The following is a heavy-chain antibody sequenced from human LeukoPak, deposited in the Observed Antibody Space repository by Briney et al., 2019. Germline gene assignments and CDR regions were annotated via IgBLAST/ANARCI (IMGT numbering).Heavy chain of an antibody. CDR1: GGSFSGYY. V-gene: IGHV4-34*01. D-gene: IGHD3-22*01. CDR3: ARPAYYDSSGPIDY. Sequence: SETLSLTCAVYGGSFSGYYWSWIRQPPGKGLEWIGEINHSGSTNYNPSLKSRVTISVDTSKNQFSLKLSSVTATDTAVYYCARPAYYDSSGPIDYWGQGTLVTVSS. CDR2: INHSGST. J-gene: IGHJ4*02.